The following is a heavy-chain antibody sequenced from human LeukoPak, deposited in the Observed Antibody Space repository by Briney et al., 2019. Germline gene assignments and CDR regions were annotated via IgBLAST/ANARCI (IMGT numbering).Heavy chain of an antibody. Sequence: GGSLTLSCTASGFTISSYAMSWVRQPTGKGLEWLASISDSGGSKYYAYSVKGRVTITRDNSKNPLYLQMNRLRAEDTAVYYCAKGPPSTYCSSTSCRNHDAFDIWGQGTMVTVSS. CDR1: GFTISSYA. CDR2: ISDSGGSK. V-gene: IGHV3-23*01. D-gene: IGHD2-2*01. CDR3: AKGPPSTYCSSTSCRNHDAFDI. J-gene: IGHJ3*02.